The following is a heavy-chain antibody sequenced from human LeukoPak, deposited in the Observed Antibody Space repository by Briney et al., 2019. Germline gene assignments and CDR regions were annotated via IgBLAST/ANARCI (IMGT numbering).Heavy chain of an antibody. D-gene: IGHD6-13*01. CDR1: GGTFSSYA. Sequence: ASVKVSCKASGGTFSSYAISWVRQAPGQGLEWMGRIIPILGIANYAQKFQGRVTITADKSTSTAYMELSSLRSEDTAVYYCASDSAYQKQLVLGYFQHWGQGTLVTVSS. V-gene: IGHV1-69*04. J-gene: IGHJ1*01. CDR2: IIPILGIA. CDR3: ASDSAYQKQLVLGYFQH.